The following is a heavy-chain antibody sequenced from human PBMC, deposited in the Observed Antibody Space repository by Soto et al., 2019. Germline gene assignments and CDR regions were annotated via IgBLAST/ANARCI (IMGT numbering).Heavy chain of an antibody. CDR3: SRVDPGETSPFDH. Sequence: ASVKVSCKASGYTFTSTSMHWVRQAPGQGLEWMGIINPYGGAATYAQSFQGRVTMTRDTSTSTVYMEVSSLRSEDTAVYYCSRVDPGETSPFDHWGQGTLVTVSS. CDR1: GYTFTSTS. D-gene: IGHD3-10*01. V-gene: IGHV1-46*03. J-gene: IGHJ4*02. CDR2: INPYGGAA.